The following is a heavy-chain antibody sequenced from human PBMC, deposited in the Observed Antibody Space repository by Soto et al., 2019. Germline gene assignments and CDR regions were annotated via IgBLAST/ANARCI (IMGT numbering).Heavy chain of an antibody. D-gene: IGHD3-10*01. J-gene: IGHJ6*02. Sequence: QVQLQESGPGLVKPSETLSLTCTVSGGSISSYYWSWIRQPPGKGLEGIGYIYYSGSTNYNPSLQRASTLSVYASKNQCSVSLKSGTAPAKTVHYWARLGASGRLGMDVWGQGTTVTVS. V-gene: IGHV4-59*01. CDR1: GGSISSYY. CDR2: IYYSGST. CDR3: ARLGASGRLGMDV.